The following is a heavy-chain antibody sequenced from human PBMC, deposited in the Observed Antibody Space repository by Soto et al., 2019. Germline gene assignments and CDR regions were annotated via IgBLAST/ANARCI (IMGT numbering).Heavy chain of an antibody. Sequence: PSETLSLTCTVSGGSISSGGYYWSWIRQHPGKGLEWIGYIYYSGSTYYNPSLKSRVTISVDTSKNQFSLKLSSVTAADTAVYYCARENNYYDSSGYPDYWGQGTLVTVS. CDR3: ARENNYYDSSGYPDY. CDR1: GGSISSGGYY. D-gene: IGHD3-22*01. J-gene: IGHJ4*02. V-gene: IGHV4-31*03. CDR2: IYYSGST.